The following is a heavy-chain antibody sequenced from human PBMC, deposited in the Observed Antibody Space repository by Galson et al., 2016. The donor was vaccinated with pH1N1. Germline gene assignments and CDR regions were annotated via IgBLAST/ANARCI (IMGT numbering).Heavy chain of an antibody. CDR2: IYHIGGT. D-gene: IGHD4-23*01. V-gene: IGHV4-4*02. Sequence: SETLSLTCAVSGGSISSRNWWSWVRQPPGQGLEWIGEIYHIGGTKYNPSPTSRVTIPLDKSKNHFSLNLSSVTAADTAVYYCARDGGDYGGAGQYKYYDTWGQGTLVTVSS. CDR3: ARDGGDYGGAGQYKYYDT. J-gene: IGHJ5*02. CDR1: GGSISSRNW.